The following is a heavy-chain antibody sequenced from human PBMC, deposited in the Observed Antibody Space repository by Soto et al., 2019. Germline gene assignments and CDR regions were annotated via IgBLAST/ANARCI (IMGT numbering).Heavy chain of an antibody. CDR2: INHSGST. D-gene: IGHD1-1*01. CDR1: GGSFSGYY. J-gene: IGHJ5*02. Sequence: SETLSLTCAVYGGSFSGYYWSWIRQPPGKGLEWIGEINHSGSTNYNPSLKGRVTISVDTSKNQFSPKLSSVTAADTAVYYCARGQFYKRKNWFDPWGQGTLVTVSS. V-gene: IGHV4-34*01. CDR3: ARGQFYKRKNWFDP.